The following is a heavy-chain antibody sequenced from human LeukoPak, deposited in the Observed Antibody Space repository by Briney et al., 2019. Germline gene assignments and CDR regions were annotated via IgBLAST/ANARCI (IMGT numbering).Heavy chain of an antibody. V-gene: IGHV1-2*02. J-gene: IGHJ6*02. CDR3: ARRITIFGVVVYYYYGMDV. CDR1: GYTFTGYY. CDR2: INPNSGGT. D-gene: IGHD3-3*01. Sequence: ASVKVSCKASGYTFTGYYMHWVRQAPGQVLEWMGWINPNSGGTNYAQKFQGRVTMTRDTSISTAYMELSRLRSDDTAVYYCARRITIFGVVVYYYYGMDVWGQGTTVTVSS.